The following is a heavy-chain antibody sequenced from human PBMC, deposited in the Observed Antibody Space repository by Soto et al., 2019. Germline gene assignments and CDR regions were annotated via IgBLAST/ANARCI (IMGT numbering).Heavy chain of an antibody. CDR1: GGSISSYY. CDR2: IYYSGST. CDR3: ARASDIVVVPARTNWFAP. V-gene: IGHV4-59*01. Sequence: PSETLSLTCTVSGGSISSYYWSWIRQPPGKGLEWIGYIYYSGSTNYNPSLKSRITISVDTSKNQFSLKLSSVTAADTAVFSFARASDIVVVPARTNWFAPWAQGTLVTVSS. J-gene: IGHJ5*02. D-gene: IGHD2-2*01.